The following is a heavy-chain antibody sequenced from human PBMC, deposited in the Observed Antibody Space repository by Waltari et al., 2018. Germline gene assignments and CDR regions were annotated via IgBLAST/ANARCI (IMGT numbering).Heavy chain of an antibody. CDR2: INKRRSYI. V-gene: IGHV3-21*01. J-gene: IGHJ4*02. Sequence: EVQLVESGGGLVKPGGSLRLSCAASGFTFSSYSMNWVRQAPGKGVEGVSSINKRRSYIYYADSVKGRFTISRDNAKNSLYRQMNSLRAEDTAVYYCASGTSDWGQGTLVTVSS. CDR1: GFTFSSYS. CDR3: ASGTSD. D-gene: IGHD1-7*01.